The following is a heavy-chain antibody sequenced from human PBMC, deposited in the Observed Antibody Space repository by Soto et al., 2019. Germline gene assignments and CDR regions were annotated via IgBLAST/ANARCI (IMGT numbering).Heavy chain of an antibody. CDR3: ARDLSGGNYYYHGLDV. D-gene: IGHD1-1*01. J-gene: IGHJ6*02. Sequence: PGGSLRLSCAASGFPFSNFDMNWVRQAPGKGLEWVSSITSNSIYIYYADSVKGRFTVSRDNAKNSLCLQMDSLRAEDTAVYYCARDLSGGNYYYHGLDVWGQGTTVTVSS. CDR1: GFPFSNFD. V-gene: IGHV3-21*01. CDR2: ITSNSIYI.